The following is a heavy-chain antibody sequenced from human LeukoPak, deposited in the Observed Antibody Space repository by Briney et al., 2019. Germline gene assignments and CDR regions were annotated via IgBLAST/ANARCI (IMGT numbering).Heavy chain of an antibody. CDR2: IYYSGST. Sequence: SETLSLTCTVSGGSISSYYWSWIRQPPGKGLEWIGYIYYSGSTNYNPSLKSRVTISVDTSENQFSLKLSSVTAADTAVYYCARDYYGSGSYSHTAYYYYYMDVWGKGTTVTVSS. CDR1: GGSISSYY. D-gene: IGHD3-10*01. J-gene: IGHJ6*03. CDR3: ARDYYGSGSYSHTAYYYYYMDV. V-gene: IGHV4-59*01.